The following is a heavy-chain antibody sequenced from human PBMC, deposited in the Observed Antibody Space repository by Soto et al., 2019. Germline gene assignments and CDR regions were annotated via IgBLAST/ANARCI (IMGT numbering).Heavy chain of an antibody. CDR2: IYTSGST. J-gene: IGHJ6*02. CDR1: GGSISSYY. CDR3: ARARYYYGSGSYLFADYYYYGMDV. D-gene: IGHD3-10*01. V-gene: IGHV4-4*07. Sequence: SETLSLTCTVSGGSISSYYGSWIRQPAGKGLEWIGRIYTSGSTDDNPSLKSRVTMSVDTSKNQFSLKLSSVTAADTAVYYCARARYYYGSGSYLFADYYYYGMDVWGQGTTVTVSS.